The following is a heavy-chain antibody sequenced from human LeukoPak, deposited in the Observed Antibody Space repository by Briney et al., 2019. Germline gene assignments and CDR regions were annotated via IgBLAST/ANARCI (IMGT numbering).Heavy chain of an antibody. D-gene: IGHD3-22*01. CDR1: GFTFDDYA. V-gene: IGHV3-9*01. J-gene: IGHJ5*02. CDR2: IISNSCPI. Sequence: GGSLRLSCAASGFTFDDYAMHWGRQAPGKGLEWVSGIISNSCPIGYAHSLKRRFTLSRDNAKTSLYLQITSLRAEDTALYYCAKDIGRYYYDSSGYYYPWGQGTLVTVSS. CDR3: AKDIGRYYYDSSGYYYP.